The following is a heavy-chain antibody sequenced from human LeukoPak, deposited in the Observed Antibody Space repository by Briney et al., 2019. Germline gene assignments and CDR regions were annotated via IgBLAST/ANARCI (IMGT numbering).Heavy chain of an antibody. D-gene: IGHD4-17*01. CDR2: INPNSGGT. Sequence: GASVMVSCKVSGYTFTGYYMHWVRQAPGQGLEWMGWINPNSGGTNYAQKFQGRVTMTRDTSISTAYMELSRLRSDDTAVYYCARGLYGDYWFDPWGQGTLVTVSS. J-gene: IGHJ5*02. V-gene: IGHV1-2*02. CDR1: GYTFTGYY. CDR3: ARGLYGDYWFDP.